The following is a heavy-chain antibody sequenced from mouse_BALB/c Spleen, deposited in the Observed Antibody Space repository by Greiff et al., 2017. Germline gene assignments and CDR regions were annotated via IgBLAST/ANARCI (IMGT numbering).Heavy chain of an antibody. J-gene: IGHJ4*01. CDR1: GFNIKDTY. CDR2: IDPANGNT. CDR3: ARSPLIYYDDLYAVDY. V-gene: IGHV14-3*02. D-gene: IGHD2-13*01. Sequence: VQLQQSGAELVKPGASVKLSCTASGFNIKDTYMHWVKQRPEQGLEWIGRIDPANGNTKYDPKFQGKATITADTSSNTAYLQLSSLTSEDTAVYYCARSPLIYYDDLYAVDYWGQGTSVTVSS.